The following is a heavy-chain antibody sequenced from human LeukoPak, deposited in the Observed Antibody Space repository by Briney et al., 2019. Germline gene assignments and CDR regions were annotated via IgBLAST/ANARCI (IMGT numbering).Heavy chain of an antibody. D-gene: IGHD1-26*01. V-gene: IGHV4-59*08. CDR2: IYYSGST. CDR3: ARHRSGSYWRAFDI. CDR1: GGSISGYY. J-gene: IGHJ3*02. Sequence: PSETLSLTCTVSGGSISGYYWSWIRQPPGKGLEWIGYIYYSGSTNHNPSLKSRVTISVDTSKNQFSLKLSSVTAADTAVYYCARHRSGSYWRAFDIWGQGTMVTVSS.